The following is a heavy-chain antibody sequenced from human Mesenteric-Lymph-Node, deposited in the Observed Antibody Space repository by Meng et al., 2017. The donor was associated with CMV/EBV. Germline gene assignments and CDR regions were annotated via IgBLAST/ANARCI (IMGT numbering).Heavy chain of an antibody. CDR1: GFTFSGHW. V-gene: IGHV3-7*01. Sequence: GGSLRLSCVASGFTFSGHWMSWVRQAPGKGLEWVANIKQDGSEKYYVDSVKGRFTVTRENDKKSLYLQMNSLRAEDTAVYYCAGDGPMYSSSWYAYWGQGSLVTVSS. CDR3: AGDGPMYSSSWYAY. CDR2: IKQDGSEK. D-gene: IGHD6-13*01. J-gene: IGHJ4*02.